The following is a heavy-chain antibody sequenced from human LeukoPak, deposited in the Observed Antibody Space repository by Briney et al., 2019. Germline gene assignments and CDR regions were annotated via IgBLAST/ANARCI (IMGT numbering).Heavy chain of an antibody. CDR1: GGSISSYY. D-gene: IGHD4-11*01. CDR2: LHTSGST. V-gene: IGHV4-4*07. J-gene: IGHJ4*02. CDR3: ARDFGYSDYFFDD. Sequence: SETLSLTCTVSGGSISSYYWSWIRQPAGEGLEWIGRLHTSGSTHYNPSLKSRVTMSVDTSKNQFSLKLSSVTAADTAVYYCARDFGYSDYFFDDWGQGTLVTVSS.